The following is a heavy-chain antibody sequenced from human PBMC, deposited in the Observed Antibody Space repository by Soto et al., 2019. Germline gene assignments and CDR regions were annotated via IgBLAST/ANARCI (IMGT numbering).Heavy chain of an antibody. Sequence: ASVKVSCKAAGGTFSRNAFSWVRQAPGQGLEWMGGIIPIFDATYAQKFQGRFTISRDNSKNTLYLQMGSLRAEDMAVYYCARDGLRQYAFDIWGQGTMVTVSS. CDR2: IIPIFDA. CDR3: ARDGLRQYAFDI. J-gene: IGHJ3*02. CDR1: GGTFSRNA. D-gene: IGHD4-17*01. V-gene: IGHV1-69*05.